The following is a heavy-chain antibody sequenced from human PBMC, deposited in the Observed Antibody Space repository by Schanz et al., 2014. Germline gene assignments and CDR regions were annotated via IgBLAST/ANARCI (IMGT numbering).Heavy chain of an antibody. D-gene: IGHD3-3*01. CDR2: IKHDGSEK. CDR1: GFTFDTYW. V-gene: IGHV3-7*01. CDR3: ARVGGTYYDFWSGVPPTVMHDGFDI. J-gene: IGHJ3*02. Sequence: EVQLVESGGGLVQPGRSLRLSCAASGFTFDTYWMSWVRQAPGKGLEWVANIKHDGSEKYYVDSVKGRFTISRDNAKNSMYLEMNSLRAEDTAVFYCARVGGTYYDFWSGVPPTVMHDGFDIWGQGTMVTVS.